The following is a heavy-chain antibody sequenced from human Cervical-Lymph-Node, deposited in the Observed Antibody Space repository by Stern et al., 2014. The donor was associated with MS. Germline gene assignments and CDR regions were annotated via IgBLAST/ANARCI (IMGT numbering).Heavy chain of an antibody. Sequence: QVQLQESGPGLLRPSETLSLTCTVSGASITSYYWSWIRQPPGKGLEWIGYIYYSGTTNYSASLKGRVAIAIATSKTQFSLRLSSVTAADTAVYYCARATDLWGQGTLVTVSS. CDR3: ARATDL. J-gene: IGHJ5*02. CDR1: GASITSYY. V-gene: IGHV4-59*01. CDR2: IYYSGTT.